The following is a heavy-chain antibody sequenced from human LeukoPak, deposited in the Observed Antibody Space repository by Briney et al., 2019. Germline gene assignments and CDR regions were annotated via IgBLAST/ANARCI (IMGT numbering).Heavy chain of an antibody. CDR2: IKSSDTST. Sequence: GGSLRLSCAASGFSFSDSYMSWIRQAPGQGLEWLSYIKSSDTSTFYADSVKGRFTVSRDNAKNSLYLQMNSLRAEDTAVYYCARRGNMSSHAFGIWGQGTVVTVSS. CDR3: ARRGNMSSHAFGI. CDR1: GFSFSDSY. J-gene: IGHJ3*02. D-gene: IGHD2/OR15-2a*01. V-gene: IGHV3-11*01.